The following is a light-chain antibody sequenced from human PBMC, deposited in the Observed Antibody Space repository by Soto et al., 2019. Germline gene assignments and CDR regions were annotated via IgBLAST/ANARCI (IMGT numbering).Light chain of an antibody. CDR3: QQSYSMSWT. J-gene: IGKJ1*01. V-gene: IGKV1-39*01. CDR2: GAS. Sequence: DIQMTQSPSSLSASVGDRVTITGRASQYISKYLNWYQQMPGKAPKLLIYGASTLQSGVPSRVSGSGSGTDFTLTISSLQPEDYATYYCQQSYSMSWTFGQGTKVDI. CDR1: QYISKY.